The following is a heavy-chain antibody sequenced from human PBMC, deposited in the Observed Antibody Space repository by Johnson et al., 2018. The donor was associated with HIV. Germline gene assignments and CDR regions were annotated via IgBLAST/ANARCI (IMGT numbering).Heavy chain of an antibody. Sequence: VQLVESGGGLVKPGGSLRLSCEASGFTFSNACMSWVRQAPGKGLEWVSVTYSGGTTHYADSVKGRSTISRDNSKNTLYLQMNSLRAEDTAVYYCARGGGVVGNAFDIWGQGTMVTVSS. J-gene: IGHJ3*02. CDR1: GFTFSNAC. CDR2: TYSGGTT. V-gene: IGHV3-66*02. CDR3: ARGGGVVGNAFDI. D-gene: IGHD1-26*01.